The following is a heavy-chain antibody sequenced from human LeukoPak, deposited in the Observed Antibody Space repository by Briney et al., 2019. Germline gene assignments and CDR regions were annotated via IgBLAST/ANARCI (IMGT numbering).Heavy chain of an antibody. Sequence: ASVKVSCKAFGYTFTSNYMHWVRQAPGQGLEWMGWVNPDSGNTGYAQKFQGRVTMTRNTSISTAYMELSSLRSEHTAMYYCARADYDLVWGSYRLPDPWGQGTLVTVSS. V-gene: IGHV1-8*02. CDR1: GYTFTSNY. D-gene: IGHD3-16*02. J-gene: IGHJ5*02. CDR3: ARADYDLVWGSYRLPDP. CDR2: VNPDSGNT.